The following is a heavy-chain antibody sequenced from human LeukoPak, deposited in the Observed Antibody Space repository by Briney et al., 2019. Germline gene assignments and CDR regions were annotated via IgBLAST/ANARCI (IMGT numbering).Heavy chain of an antibody. V-gene: IGHV4-61*01. Sequence: TSETLSLTCTVSGGSISSSSYYWSWIRQPPGKGLEWIGYIYYSGSTNYNPSLKSRVTISVDTSKNQFSLKLSSVTAADTAVYYCARARWGYGSRFFDYWGQGTLVTVSS. D-gene: IGHD5-18*01. CDR3: ARARWGYGSRFFDY. CDR1: GGSISSSSYY. CDR2: IYYSGST. J-gene: IGHJ4*02.